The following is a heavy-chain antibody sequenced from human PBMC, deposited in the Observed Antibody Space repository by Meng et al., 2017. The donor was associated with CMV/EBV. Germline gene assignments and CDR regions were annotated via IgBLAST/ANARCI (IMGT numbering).Heavy chain of an antibody. D-gene: IGHD6-13*01. CDR2: SSSSGSTI. J-gene: IGHJ5*02. CDR3: AGGVAAAFWFDP. CDR1: GFTFSNAW. Sequence: GESLMISCAASGFTFSNAWMNWRRQAPRKGLEWVSYSSSSGSTIFYADSVKGRFTISRDNAKNSLYLQMNSLRAKDTAVYYCAGGVAAAFWFDPWGQGTLVTVSS. V-gene: IGHV3-11*04.